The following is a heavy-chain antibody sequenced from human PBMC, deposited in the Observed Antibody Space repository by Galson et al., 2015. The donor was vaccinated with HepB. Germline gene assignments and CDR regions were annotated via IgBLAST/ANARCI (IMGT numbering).Heavy chain of an antibody. Sequence: SETLSLTCTVSGGSINTYYWSWIRQPPGKGLEWIGYIYYSGDTNYNPSLKSRVTISVDTSKNQFSLKLSSVTAADTAVYYCVRDRVDTMVRGYYYGMDVWGQGTTVTVSS. CDR2: IYYSGDT. D-gene: IGHD3-10*01. CDR3: VRDRVDTMVRGYYYGMDV. J-gene: IGHJ6*02. CDR1: GGSINTYY. V-gene: IGHV4-59*01.